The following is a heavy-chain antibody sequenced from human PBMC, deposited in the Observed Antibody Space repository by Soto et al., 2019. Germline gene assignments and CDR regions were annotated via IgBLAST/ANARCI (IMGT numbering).Heavy chain of an antibody. J-gene: IGHJ5*02. V-gene: IGHV5-51*01. CDR3: ARPIAAAGQGYWFDP. D-gene: IGHD6-13*01. Sequence: GESLKISCKGSGYSFTSYWIGWVRQMPGKGLEWMGIIYPGDSDTRYSPSFQGQVTISADKSISTAYLQWSSLKASDTAMYYCARPIAAAGQGYWFDPWGQGTLVTVSS. CDR1: GYSFTSYW. CDR2: IYPGDSDT.